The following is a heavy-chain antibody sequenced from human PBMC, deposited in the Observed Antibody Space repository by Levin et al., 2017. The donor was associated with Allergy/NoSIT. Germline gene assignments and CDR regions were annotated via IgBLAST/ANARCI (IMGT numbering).Heavy chain of an antibody. CDR2: ISSDGTNK. CDR1: GFTFSTYA. Sequence: GESLKISCAASGFTFSTYAMHWVRQAPGKGLEWVAIISSDGTNKYYADSVKGRFTISRDNSRNTLYLQMNSLRTEDTAVYYCARDEDVVGHFDYWGQGTLVTVSS. CDR3: ARDEDVVGHFDY. V-gene: IGHV3-30-3*01. D-gene: IGHD2-15*01. J-gene: IGHJ4*02.